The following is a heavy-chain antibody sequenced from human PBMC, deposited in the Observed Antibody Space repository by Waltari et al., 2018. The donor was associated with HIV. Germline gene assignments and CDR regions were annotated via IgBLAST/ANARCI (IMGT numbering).Heavy chain of an antibody. CDR2: IYFNGNT. J-gene: IGHJ6*02. Sequence: QVQLQESGPGLVKPSETLSLTCSVSGGSITTHYSRWIRQSPEKGLEWIGYIYFNGNTNYNSSLKSRVTMSADTSKNQISLKLSSVTAADSAKYYCARGPIMTPGNFYNGFDVWGRGTTVTVS. V-gene: IGHV4-59*11. D-gene: IGHD2-15*01. CDR1: GGSITTHY. CDR3: ARGPIMTPGNFYNGFDV.